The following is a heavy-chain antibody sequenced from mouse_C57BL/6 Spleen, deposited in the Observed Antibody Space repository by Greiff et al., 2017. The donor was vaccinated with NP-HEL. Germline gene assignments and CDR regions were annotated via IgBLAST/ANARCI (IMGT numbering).Heavy chain of an antibody. CDR1: GYTFTDYN. CDR2: INPNNGGT. CDR3: ARHDYYY. J-gene: IGHJ2*01. V-gene: IGHV1-18*01. Sequence: VHVKQSGPELVKPGASVKIPCKASGYTFTDYNMDWVKQSHGKSLEWIGDINPNNGGTIYNQKFKGKATLTVDKSSSTAYMELRSLTSEDTAVYYCARHDYYYWGQGTTLTVSS. D-gene: IGHD2-4*01.